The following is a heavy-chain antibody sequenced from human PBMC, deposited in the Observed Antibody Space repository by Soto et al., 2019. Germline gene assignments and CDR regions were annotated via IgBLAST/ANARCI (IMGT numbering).Heavy chain of an antibody. D-gene: IGHD3-22*01. Sequence: GGSLRLSCVASGFTFSRYSMNWVRQAPGKGLEWVSSISSSSSYIYYGASVKGRLPSSRDNAKNSLYLQMNSLRAEDTAVYYCARANYDSSGYYYDDAFDIWGQGTMVTVSS. CDR3: ARANYDSSGYYYDDAFDI. CDR2: ISSSSSYI. CDR1: GFTFSRYS. J-gene: IGHJ3*02. V-gene: IGHV3-21*01.